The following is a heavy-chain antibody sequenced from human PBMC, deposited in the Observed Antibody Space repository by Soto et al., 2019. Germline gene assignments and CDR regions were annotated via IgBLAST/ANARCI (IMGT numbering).Heavy chain of an antibody. Sequence: SETLSLTCTVSGGSISSSYWSWIRQPPGKGLEWIGYIYYSGSTTYNPSLKSRVTISVDTAKNQFSLRLNSVTAADTAVYYCASGDYYYYMDVWGKGTTVTVSS. V-gene: IGHV4-59*08. CDR2: IYYSGST. J-gene: IGHJ6*03. CDR3: ASGDYYYYMDV. CDR1: GGSISSSY. D-gene: IGHD3-10*01.